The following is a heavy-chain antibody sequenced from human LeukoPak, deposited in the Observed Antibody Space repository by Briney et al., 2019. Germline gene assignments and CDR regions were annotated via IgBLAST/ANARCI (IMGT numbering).Heavy chain of an antibody. CDR2: ISWNSGSI. V-gene: IGHV3-9*01. Sequence: GGSLRLSCAASGFTFDDYAMHWVRQAPGKGLEWVSGISWNSGSIGYADSVKGRFTISRDNSKNTLYLQMNSLRAEDTAVYYCARDSGSGWYELIDYWGPGTLVTVSS. D-gene: IGHD6-19*01. J-gene: IGHJ4*02. CDR3: ARDSGSGWYELIDY. CDR1: GFTFDDYA.